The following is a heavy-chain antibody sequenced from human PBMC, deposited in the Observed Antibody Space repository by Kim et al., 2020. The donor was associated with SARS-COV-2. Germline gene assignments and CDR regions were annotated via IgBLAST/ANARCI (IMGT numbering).Heavy chain of an antibody. CDR1: GFTFSNYW. V-gene: IGHV3-74*01. J-gene: IGHJ6*02. CDR3: ASDTLLYGLDV. CDR2: IKSDGTSI. Sequence: GGSLRLSCAASGFTFSNYWMHWVRQAPGKGLVWVSRIKSDGTSITYADSVKGRFTISRDNANNTLYLQMNNLRAEDTAVYYCASDTLLYGLDVWAQGTTVTVSS.